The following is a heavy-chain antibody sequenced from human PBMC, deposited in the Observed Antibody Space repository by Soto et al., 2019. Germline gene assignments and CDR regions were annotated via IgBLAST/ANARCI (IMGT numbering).Heavy chain of an antibody. D-gene: IGHD3-10*01. Sequence: SQTHPLSYTVSGGSISNYYWSWIRQPPGKGLEWIGYIYYSGSTNYNPSLKSRVTISVDTSKNQFSLKLSSVTAADTAVYYCAREVITMVRGVIVHNWFDPWGQGTLVTVSS. CDR1: GGSISNYY. CDR2: IYYSGST. CDR3: AREVITMVRGVIVHNWFDP. V-gene: IGHV4-59*01. J-gene: IGHJ5*02.